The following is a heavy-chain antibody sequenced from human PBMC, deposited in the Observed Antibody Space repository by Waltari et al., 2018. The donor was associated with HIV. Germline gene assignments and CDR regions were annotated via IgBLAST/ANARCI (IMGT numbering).Heavy chain of an antibody. Sequence: EVQLVESGGGLVKPGGSLRLSCAASGFTFSTYNMNWVRQAPGKGLVCVSAIVSVGSYIYYPDSVKGRCNISRDNAKNALYLQMSSLIAEDTAVYYCAGGGYDYAWGTYRPFDYWGQGTLVTVSS. J-gene: IGHJ4*02. V-gene: IGHV3-21*03. CDR3: AGGGYDYAWGTYRPFDY. CDR2: IVSVGSYI. CDR1: GFTFSTYN. D-gene: IGHD3-16*02.